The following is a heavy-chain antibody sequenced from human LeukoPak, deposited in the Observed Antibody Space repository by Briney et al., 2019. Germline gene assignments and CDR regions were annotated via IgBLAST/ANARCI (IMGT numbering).Heavy chain of an antibody. CDR1: GGTFSSYA. CDR2: ISAYNGNT. CDR3: ARGPGGSYLHYFDY. Sequence: ASVKASCKASGGTFSSYAISWVRQAPGQGLEWMGWISAYNGNTNYAQKLQGRVTMTTDTSTSTAYMELRSLRSDDTAVYYCARGPGGSYLHYFDYWGQGTLVTVSS. J-gene: IGHJ4*02. V-gene: IGHV1-18*01. D-gene: IGHD1-26*01.